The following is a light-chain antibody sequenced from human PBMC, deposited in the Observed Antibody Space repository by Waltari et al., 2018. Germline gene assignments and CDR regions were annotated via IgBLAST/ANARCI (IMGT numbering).Light chain of an antibody. J-gene: IGKJ1*01. V-gene: IGKV1-5*03. CDR3: QQSYSTPWT. CDR2: KAS. Sequence: DIQMTQSPSTLSASVGDRVTIACRASQSISSWLAWYQQKPGKAPKLLIYKASTLESGVPSRVSGSGSGTEFTLTISSLQPDDFATYYCQQSYSTPWTFGQGTKVEIK. CDR1: QSISSW.